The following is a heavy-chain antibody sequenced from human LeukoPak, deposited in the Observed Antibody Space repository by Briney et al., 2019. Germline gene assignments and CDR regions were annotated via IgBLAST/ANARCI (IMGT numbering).Heavy chain of an antibody. J-gene: IGHJ4*02. V-gene: IGHV3-23*01. D-gene: IGHD3-22*01. Sequence: GGSLRLSCAVSGITLSNYGMSWVRQAPGKGLEWVAGISGSGGRTNYADSVKGRFTVSRDNPKNTLYLQMNSLRAEDTAVYFCAKRGVVTRVILVGFHKEAYYFDSWGQGALVTVSS. CDR2: ISGSGGRT. CDR1: GITLSNYG. CDR3: AKRGVVTRVILVGFHKEAYYFDS.